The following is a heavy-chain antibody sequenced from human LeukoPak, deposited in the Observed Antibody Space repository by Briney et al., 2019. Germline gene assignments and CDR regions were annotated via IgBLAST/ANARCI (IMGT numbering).Heavy chain of an antibody. CDR1: GFSFSDYG. J-gene: IGHJ4*02. CDR3: ARVKVDPASSPIDY. CDR2: IWYDGTNK. Sequence: GRSLRLSCAASGFSFSDYGMHWVRQAPGKGLEWVAVIWYDGTNKNYADSVKGRFTISRDNSKNTLYLQMNSLRAEDTAVYYCARVKVDPASSPIDYWGQGTLVTVSS. D-gene: IGHD5-18*01. V-gene: IGHV3-33*01.